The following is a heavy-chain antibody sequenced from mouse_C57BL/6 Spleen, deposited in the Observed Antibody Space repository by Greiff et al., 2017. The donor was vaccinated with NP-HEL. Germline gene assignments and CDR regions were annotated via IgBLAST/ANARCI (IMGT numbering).Heavy chain of an antibody. CDR3: ESDNQGYFDV. D-gene: IGHD1-3*01. Sequence: EVKLVESGGGLVKPGGSLKLSCAASGFTFSDYGMHWVRQAPEKGLEWVAYISSGSSTIYYADTVKGRFTISRDNAKNTLFLQMTSLRSEDTAMYYCESDNQGYFDVWGTGTTVTVSS. J-gene: IGHJ1*03. V-gene: IGHV5-17*01. CDR2: ISSGSSTI. CDR1: GFTFSDYG.